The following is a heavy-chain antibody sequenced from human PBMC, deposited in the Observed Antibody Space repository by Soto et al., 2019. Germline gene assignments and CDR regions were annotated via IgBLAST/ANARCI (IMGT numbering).Heavy chain of an antibody. CDR1: GFTFSSYA. CDR2: ISGSGGST. V-gene: IGHV3-23*01. D-gene: IGHD5-12*01. Sequence: HPGGSLRLSCAASGFTFSSYAMSWVRQAPGKWLEWVSAISGSGGSTYYADSVKGRFTISRDNSKNTLYLQMNSLRAEDTAVYYCAKDPRGYSGYDFVPLPWGQGXLVTVYS. J-gene: IGHJ5*02. CDR3: AKDPRGYSGYDFVPLP.